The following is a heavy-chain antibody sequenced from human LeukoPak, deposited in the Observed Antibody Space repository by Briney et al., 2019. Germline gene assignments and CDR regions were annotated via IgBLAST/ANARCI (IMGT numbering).Heavy chain of an antibody. CDR2: SGRDGAT. V-gene: IGHV3-23*01. CDR1: GFTFSRYT. D-gene: IGHD3-10*01. CDR3: ANLEITMIRGP. J-gene: IGHJ5*02. Sequence: GGSLRLPCAASGFTFSRYTMSWVRQAPGKGLEWVSGSGRDGATYYVDSVKGRFIISRDDSKNTVYLQMNSLRADDTAVYYCANLEITMIRGPWGQGTLVTVFS.